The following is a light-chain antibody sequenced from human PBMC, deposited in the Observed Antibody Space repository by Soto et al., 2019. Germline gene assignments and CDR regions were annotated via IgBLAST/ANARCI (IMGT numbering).Light chain of an antibody. CDR2: RNN. CDR1: SSNIGSNY. J-gene: IGLJ2*01. V-gene: IGLV1-47*01. Sequence: QSVLTQPPSASGTPGQRVTISCSGSSSNIGSNYVYWYQQLPGTAPKLLIYRNNQRPSGVPDRFSGSKSGTSASLAFSGLRSEDEADYHCATCDDSLSGPVFGEGTKLTVL. CDR3: ATCDDSLSGPV.